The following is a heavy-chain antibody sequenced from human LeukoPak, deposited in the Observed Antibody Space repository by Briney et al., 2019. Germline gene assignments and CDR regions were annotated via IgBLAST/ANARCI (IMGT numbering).Heavy chain of an antibody. CDR3: ARDPGAGPDDYYYYYGMDV. Sequence: VASVKVSCKASGYTFTSYAMHWVRQAPGQRLEWMGWINAGNGNTKYSQKFQGRVTITRDTSASTAYMELSSLRSEDTAVYYCARDPGAGPDDYYYYYGMDVWGQGTTVTVSS. J-gene: IGHJ6*02. V-gene: IGHV1-3*01. CDR1: GYTFTSYA. CDR2: INAGNGNT. D-gene: IGHD1-26*01.